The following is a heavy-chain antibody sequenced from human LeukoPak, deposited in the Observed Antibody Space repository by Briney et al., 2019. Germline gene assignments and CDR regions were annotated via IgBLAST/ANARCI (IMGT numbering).Heavy chain of an antibody. CDR3: ARHTSAPQYYYDSRGKYYFDY. Sequence: SETLSLTCAVYGGSFSGYYWSWIRQPPGKGLEWIGEINHSGSTCYNPSLKSRVTISVDTSKNQFSLKLSSVTAADTAVYYCARHTSAPQYYYDSRGKYYFDYWGQGTLVTVSS. D-gene: IGHD3-22*01. CDR1: GGSFSGYY. CDR2: INHSGST. J-gene: IGHJ4*02. V-gene: IGHV4-34*01.